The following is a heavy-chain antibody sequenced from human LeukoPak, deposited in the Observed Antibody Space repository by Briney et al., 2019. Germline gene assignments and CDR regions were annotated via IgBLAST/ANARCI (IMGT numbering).Heavy chain of an antibody. J-gene: IGHJ4*02. D-gene: IGHD2-15*01. CDR1: GFSFSSYW. V-gene: IGHV3-7*03. CDR2: IKQDGSEK. CDR3: VREDRSCYYY. Sequence: GGSLRLSCAASGFSFSSYWMAWVRQAPGKRLEWVASIKQDGSEKYYADSVKGRFTMSKDNSKNSIYLQMNSLRAEDTAVYYCVREDRSCYYYWGQGTPVTVSS.